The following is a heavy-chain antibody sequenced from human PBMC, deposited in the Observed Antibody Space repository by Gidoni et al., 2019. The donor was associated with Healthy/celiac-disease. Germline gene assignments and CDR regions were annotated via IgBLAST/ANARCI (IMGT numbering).Heavy chain of an antibody. CDR2: IYHSGST. J-gene: IGHJ4*02. CDR3: ARDRDYGSGSYYGGKDY. V-gene: IGHV4-38-2*02. CDR1: GYSISRGSY. D-gene: IGHD3-10*01. Sequence: QVQLKESGPGLVKPSETLSLTCTVSGYSISRGSYLGWIRQPPGKGLEWIGSIYHSGSTYYNPSLKMRVTISVDTSKNQFSLKLSSVTAADTAVYYCARDRDYGSGSYYGGKDYWGQGTLVTVSS.